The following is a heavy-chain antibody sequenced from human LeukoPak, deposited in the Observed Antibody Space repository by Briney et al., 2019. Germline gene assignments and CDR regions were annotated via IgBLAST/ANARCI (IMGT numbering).Heavy chain of an antibody. CDR3: ARVSGYYYYFDY. CDR2: IYYSGST. Sequence: SETLSLTCTVSGCSISSYYWSWIRQPPGKGLEWIGYIYYSGSTNYNPSLKSRVTISVDTSKNQFSLKLSSVTAADTAVYYCARVSGYYYYFDYWGQGTLVTVSS. V-gene: IGHV4-59*08. J-gene: IGHJ4*02. D-gene: IGHD3-22*01. CDR1: GCSISSYY.